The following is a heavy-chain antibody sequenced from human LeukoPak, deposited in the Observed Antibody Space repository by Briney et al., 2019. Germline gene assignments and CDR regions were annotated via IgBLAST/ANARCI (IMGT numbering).Heavy chain of an antibody. CDR1: GFTFSSYS. V-gene: IGHV3-21*01. Sequence: SGGSLRLSCAASGFTFSSYSMNWVRQAPGKGLEWVSSISSSSSYIYYADSVKGRFTISRDNAKNSLYLQMNSLRAEDTAVYYCARDNHLYYYDSSAGYFDYWGQGTLVTVSS. CDR2: ISSSSSYI. CDR3: ARDNHLYYYDSSAGYFDY. D-gene: IGHD3-22*01. J-gene: IGHJ4*02.